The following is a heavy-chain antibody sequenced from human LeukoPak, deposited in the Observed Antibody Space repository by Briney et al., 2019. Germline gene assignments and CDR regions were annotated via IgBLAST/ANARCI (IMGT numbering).Heavy chain of an antibody. CDR1: GYTFTSYG. Sequence: GASVKVSCKASGYTFTSYGISWVRQAPGQGLEWMGWISAYNGNTNYAQKLQGRVTMTTDTSTSTAYMELRSLRSDDTAVYYCARYGGIVVVPAAIPPRGAFDIWGQGTMVTVSS. D-gene: IGHD2-2*01. CDR3: ARYGGIVVVPAAIPPRGAFDI. CDR2: ISAYNGNT. V-gene: IGHV1-18*01. J-gene: IGHJ3*02.